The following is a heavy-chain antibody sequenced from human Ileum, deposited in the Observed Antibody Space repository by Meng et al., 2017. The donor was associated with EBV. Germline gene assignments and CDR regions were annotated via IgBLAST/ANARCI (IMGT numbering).Heavy chain of an antibody. CDR3: ARIPYGDIYSAYFDY. CDR1: GGSVNGHPW. J-gene: IGHJ4*02. D-gene: IGHD2-21*02. V-gene: IGHV4-4*02. Sequence: QVQLQVSGPGLVQPSGTVSLPCTFSGGSVNGHPWWSWVRQPPGEGLEWIGQIYHSAATNYNPSLKSRVTISVDTSENQFSLELNSVTAADTAVYYCARIPYGDIYSAYFDYWSPGTLVTVSS. CDR2: IYHSAAT.